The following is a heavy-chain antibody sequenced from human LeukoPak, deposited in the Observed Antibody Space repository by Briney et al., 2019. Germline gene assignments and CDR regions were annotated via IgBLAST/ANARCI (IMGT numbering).Heavy chain of an antibody. CDR1: GFTFSSYW. V-gene: IGHV3-74*01. Sequence: PGRSLRLSCAGSGFTFSSYWMHWVRQAPGEGLELVSRFNSDGSSTSYADSVKGRFTISRDNAKNTLHLQMNSLRAEDTAVYYCARDDCSGGSCYSHFQHWGQGTLVTVSS. D-gene: IGHD2-15*01. CDR3: ARDDCSGGSCYSHFQH. CDR2: FNSDGSST. J-gene: IGHJ1*01.